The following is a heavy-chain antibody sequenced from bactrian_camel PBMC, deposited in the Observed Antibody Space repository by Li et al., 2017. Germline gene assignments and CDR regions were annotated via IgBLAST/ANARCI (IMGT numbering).Heavy chain of an antibody. J-gene: IGHJ4*01. CDR2: IYTGGGYT. CDR3: AAGWSFGVGTLLRRHYNY. D-gene: IGHD3*01. V-gene: IGHV3S1*01. Sequence: HVQLVESGGGSVQAGGSLRLSCAVSGDIYSTYCMGWLRQAPGKERERVAFIYTGGGYTYYADSLKGRFTISQDNAKNMVYLQVNSLKAEDTAMCYCAAGWSFGVGTLLRRHYNYWGQGTQVTVS. CDR1: GDIYSTYC.